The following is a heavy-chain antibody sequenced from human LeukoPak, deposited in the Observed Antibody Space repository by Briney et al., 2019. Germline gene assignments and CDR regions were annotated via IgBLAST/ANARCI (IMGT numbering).Heavy chain of an antibody. CDR2: IRHDGSNK. D-gene: IGHD2-15*01. J-gene: IGHJ4*02. V-gene: IGHV3-30*02. CDR1: GLTFSYYA. CDR3: AKTGGLGYCSGGSCYLVDY. Sequence: PGGSLRLSCAASGLTFSYYAMHWVRQAPGKGLEWVAFIRHDGSNKYYADSVKGRFTNSRDNSKNMLYLQMNSLRAEDTAVYYCAKTGGLGYCSGGSCYLVDYWGQGTLVTVSS.